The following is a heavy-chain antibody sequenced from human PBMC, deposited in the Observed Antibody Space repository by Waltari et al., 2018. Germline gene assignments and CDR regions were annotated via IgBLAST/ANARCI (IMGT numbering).Heavy chain of an antibody. J-gene: IGHJ4*02. Sequence: EVQLVESGGGLVQPGGSLRLSCAASGFTFSSYRLHWLRQAPGKGLEWVSYISSSSSTIYYADSVKGRFTISRDNAKNSLYLQMNSLRAEDTAVYYCAREARSYYFDYWGQGTLVTVSS. CDR3: AREARSYYFDY. V-gene: IGHV3-48*01. CDR1: GFTFSSYR. CDR2: ISSSSSTI.